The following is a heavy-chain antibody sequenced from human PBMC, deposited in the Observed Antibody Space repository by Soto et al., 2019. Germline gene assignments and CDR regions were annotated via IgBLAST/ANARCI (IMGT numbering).Heavy chain of an antibody. CDR1: GGFFSGYY. CDR2: INHSGST. V-gene: IGHV4-34*01. J-gene: IGHJ4*02. Sequence: QVQLQQWGAGLLKPSETLSLTCAVYGGFFSGYYWSWIRQPPGKGLEWIGEINHSGSTNYNPSIKSRVTISVDTSKNQFSLKLNSVTAADTAVYYCARGQDCSGGSCYPFDYWGQGTLVTDS. D-gene: IGHD2-15*01. CDR3: ARGQDCSGGSCYPFDY.